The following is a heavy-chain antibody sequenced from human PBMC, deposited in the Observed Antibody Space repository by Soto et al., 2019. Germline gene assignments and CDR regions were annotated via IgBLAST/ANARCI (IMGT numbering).Heavy chain of an antibody. V-gene: IGHV3-30*18. CDR2: ISYDGSNK. J-gene: IGHJ4*02. CDR3: AKGATYYDFWSGYTNELLGY. CDR1: GFTFSSYG. Sequence: RGSLRLSCAPSGFTFSSYGMHWVRQAPGKGQEWVAVISYDGSNKYYADSVKGRFTISRDNSKNTLYLQMNSLRAEDTAVYYCAKGATYYDFWSGYTNELLGYWGQGTLVTVSS. D-gene: IGHD3-3*01.